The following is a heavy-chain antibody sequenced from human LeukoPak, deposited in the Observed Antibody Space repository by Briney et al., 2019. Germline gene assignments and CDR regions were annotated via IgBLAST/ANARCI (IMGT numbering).Heavy chain of an antibody. CDR2: INPNSGGT. J-gene: IGHJ6*02. CDR3: AETYYDILTGYPYYYYGMDV. CDR1: GYTXTGYY. Sequence: ASVKVSCKASGYTXTGYYMHWVRQAPGQGLEWMGWINPNSGGTNYAQKFQGRVTMTRDTSISTAYMELSRLRSDDTAVYYCAETYYDILTGYPYYYYGMDVWGQGTTVTVSS. V-gene: IGHV1-2*02. D-gene: IGHD3-9*01.